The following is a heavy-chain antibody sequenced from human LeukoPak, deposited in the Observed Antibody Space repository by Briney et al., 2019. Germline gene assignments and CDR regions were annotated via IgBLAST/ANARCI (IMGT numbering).Heavy chain of an antibody. CDR3: ARGYRYSSSCWFDP. J-gene: IGHJ5*02. D-gene: IGHD6-13*01. CDR2: IYHSGST. CDR1: GGSISSGGYY. V-gene: IGHV4-30-2*01. Sequence: TTSETLSLTCTVSGGSISSGGYYWSWIRQPPGKGLEWIGYIYHSGSTYYNPSLKSRVTISVDRSKNQFSLKLSSVTAADTAVYYCARGYRYSSSCWFDPWGQGTLVTVSS.